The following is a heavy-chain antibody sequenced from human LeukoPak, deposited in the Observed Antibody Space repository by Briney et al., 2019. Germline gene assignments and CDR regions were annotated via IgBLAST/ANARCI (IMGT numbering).Heavy chain of an antibody. Sequence: GGSLRLSCAASGFTFSSYWMSWVRQAPGKGLEWVANIKQDGSEKYYVDSVKGRFTISRDNAKNSLYLQMNSLRAEDTAVYYCARGMTYYYDSSGYYHDAFDIWGQGTMVTVSS. J-gene: IGHJ3*02. CDR1: GFTFSSYW. CDR3: ARGMTYYYDSSGYYHDAFDI. CDR2: IKQDGSEK. V-gene: IGHV3-7*01. D-gene: IGHD3-22*01.